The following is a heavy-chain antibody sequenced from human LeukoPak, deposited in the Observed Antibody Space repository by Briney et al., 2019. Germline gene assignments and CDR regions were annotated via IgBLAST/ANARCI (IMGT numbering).Heavy chain of an antibody. CDR2: INHSGST. CDR3: ARKHYDFWSGYWNDC. Sequence: SETLSLTXAVYGGSSSTYYWSWVRQPPGKGLEWIGEINHSGSTNYNPSLKSRITISVDTSKNQFSLKLSSVTAADTAVYYCARKHYDFWSGYWNDCWGQGTLVTVSS. CDR1: GGSSSTYY. D-gene: IGHD3-3*01. V-gene: IGHV4-34*01. J-gene: IGHJ4*02.